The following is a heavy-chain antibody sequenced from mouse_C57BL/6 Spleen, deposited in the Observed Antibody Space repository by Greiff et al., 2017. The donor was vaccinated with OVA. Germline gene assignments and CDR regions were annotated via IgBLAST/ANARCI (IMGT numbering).Heavy chain of an antibody. Sequence: VQLQQPGAELVKPGASVKLSCKASGYTFTSYWMHWVKQRPGQGLEWIGMIHPNSGSTNYNEKFKSKATLTVDKSSSTAYMQLSSLTSEDSAVYYCARTGDSNFLHWYFDVWGTGTTVTVSS. D-gene: IGHD2-5*01. CDR3: ARTGDSNFLHWYFDV. V-gene: IGHV1-64*01. CDR1: GYTFTSYW. J-gene: IGHJ1*03. CDR2: IHPNSGST.